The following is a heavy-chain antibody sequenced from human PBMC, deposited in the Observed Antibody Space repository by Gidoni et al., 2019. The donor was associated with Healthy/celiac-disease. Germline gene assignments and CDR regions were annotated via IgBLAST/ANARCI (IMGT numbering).Heavy chain of an antibody. J-gene: IGHJ6*02. V-gene: IGHV1-18*01. CDR1: GYTFTSYG. D-gene: IGHD2-15*01. CDR3: ARVGYCSGGSCYSVSFYYGMDV. Sequence: QVQLVQSGAEVKKPGASVKVSCKASGYTFTSYGISWVRQAPGQGLEWMGWISAYNGNTNYAQKPQSRVTMTTDTSTSTAYMELRSLRSDDTAVYYCARVGYCSGGSCYSVSFYYGMDVWGQGTTVTVSS. CDR2: ISAYNGNT.